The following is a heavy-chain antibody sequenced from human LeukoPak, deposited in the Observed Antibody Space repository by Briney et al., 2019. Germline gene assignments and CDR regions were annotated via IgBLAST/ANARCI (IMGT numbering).Heavy chain of an antibody. V-gene: IGHV7-4-1*02. CDR3: ARGPRYYGSGTYYFDY. Sequence: ASVKVSCKASGGTFSSYAISWVRQAPGQGLEWMGWINTNTGNPTYAQGFTGRFVFSLDTSVSTAYLQISSLKVEDTAVYYCARGPRYYGSGTYYFDYWGQGTLVTVSS. CDR1: GGTFSSYA. D-gene: IGHD3-10*01. CDR2: INTNTGNP. J-gene: IGHJ4*02.